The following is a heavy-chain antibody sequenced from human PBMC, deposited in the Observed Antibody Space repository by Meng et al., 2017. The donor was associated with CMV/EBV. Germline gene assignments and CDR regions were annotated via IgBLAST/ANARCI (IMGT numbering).Heavy chain of an antibody. V-gene: IGHV2-5*01. Sequence: SGPTLVKPTQTLTLTCNFSGFSLSTSGVGVGWIRQPPGKALEWLALLYWNDEKRYSPSLKSRLTITKDTSKNQFVLTMTHMDPVDTATYYCAHSSTYYYYYGMDVWGQGTTVTVSS. CDR2: LYWNDEK. CDR1: GFSLSTSGVG. J-gene: IGHJ6*02. CDR3: AHSSTYYYYYGMDV.